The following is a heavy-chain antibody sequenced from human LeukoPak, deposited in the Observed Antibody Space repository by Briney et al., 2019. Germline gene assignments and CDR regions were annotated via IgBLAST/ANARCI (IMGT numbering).Heavy chain of an antibody. D-gene: IGHD2-15*01. V-gene: IGHV3-30*18. CDR1: GFTFSSYG. CDR2: ISYDGSNK. J-gene: IGHJ3*02. Sequence: GGSLRLSCAASGFTFSSYGMHWVRQAPGKGLEWVAVISYDGSNKYYADSVKGRFTISRDNSKNTLYLQMNSLRAEDTAVYYCAKRGYCRGGTCFSHDAFDIWGQGTMVTVSS. CDR3: AKRGYCRGGTCFSHDAFDI.